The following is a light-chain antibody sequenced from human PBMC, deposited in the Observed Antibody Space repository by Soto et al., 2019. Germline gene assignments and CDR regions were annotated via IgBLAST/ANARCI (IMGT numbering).Light chain of an antibody. V-gene: IGKV3-11*01. CDR2: GAF. CDR3: QQRNVWPPVT. Sequence: PVERATLSFRASPSVTNFLAWYQQKPGQAPRLLIYGAFNRATGIPARFSGSGSGTDFTLTISSLEPEDSAVYYCQQRNVWPPVTFGQGTRLEI. J-gene: IGKJ5*01. CDR1: PSVTNF.